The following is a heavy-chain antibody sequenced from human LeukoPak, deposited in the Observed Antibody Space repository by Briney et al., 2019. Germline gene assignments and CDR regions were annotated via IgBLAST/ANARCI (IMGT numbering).Heavy chain of an antibody. CDR1: GGSISSYY. D-gene: IGHD4-17*01. CDR2: IYTSGST. J-gene: IGHJ2*01. Sequence: PSETLSLTCTVSGGSISSYYWSWIRQPPGKGLEWIGYIYTSGSTNYNPSLKSRVTISVDTSKNQFSLTLSSVTAADTAVYYCARRTWYGDLGWYFDLWGRGTLVTVSS. V-gene: IGHV4-4*09. CDR3: ARRTWYGDLGWYFDL.